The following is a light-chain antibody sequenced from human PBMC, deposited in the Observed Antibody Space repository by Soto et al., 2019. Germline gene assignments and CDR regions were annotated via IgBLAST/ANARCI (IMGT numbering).Light chain of an antibody. CDR2: AAS. V-gene: IGKV1-27*01. CDR3: QKYNSVRFT. CDR1: QVISHF. J-gene: IGKJ4*01. Sequence: SQMTQSPSSLSASVGDRVTITCRASQVISHFLAWYQQKPGKEPNLLIYAASTLHSGVPSRFSGSGSGTDFTLTISSLQSEDVATYYCQKYNSVRFTLNGGTKVDIK.